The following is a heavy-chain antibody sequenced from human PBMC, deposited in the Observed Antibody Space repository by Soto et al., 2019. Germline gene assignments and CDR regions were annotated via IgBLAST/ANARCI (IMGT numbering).Heavy chain of an antibody. CDR3: ASKHSSDATGYDYFDS. Sequence: EVQLVESGGGLVEPGGSLRLSCTGSGFSFYDSDMTWVRQAPGKGLEWVSSISSGGSFMFYAESFKGRFTISRNNAKNSLCLQMNSLRVEDTSMYYCASKHSSDATGYDYFDSWGQATLVTVSS. CDR2: ISSGGSFM. D-gene: IGHD3-3*01. CDR1: GFSFYDSD. J-gene: IGHJ4*02. V-gene: IGHV3-21*01.